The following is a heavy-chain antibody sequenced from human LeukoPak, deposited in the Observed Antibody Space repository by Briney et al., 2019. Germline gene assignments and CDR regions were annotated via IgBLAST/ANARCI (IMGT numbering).Heavy chain of an antibody. D-gene: IGHD3-22*01. J-gene: IGHJ4*02. CDR2: ISYDGSNK. CDR3: ATDYYDSSGYWTSDY. V-gene: IGHV3-30*03. Sequence: PGRSLRLSCAASGFTFSSYGMHWVRQAPGKGLEWVAVISYDGSNKYYADSVKGRFTISRDNSKNTLYLQMNSLRAEDTAVHYCATDYYDSSGYWTSDYWGQGTLVTVSS. CDR1: GFTFSSYG.